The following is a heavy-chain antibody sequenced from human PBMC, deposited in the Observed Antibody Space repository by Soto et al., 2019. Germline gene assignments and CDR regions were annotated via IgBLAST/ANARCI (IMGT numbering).Heavy chain of an antibody. Sequence: QITLKESGPTLVKPTQTLTLTCTFSGFSLSTSGVGVGWIRQPPGKALEWLALIYWDDDKRYSPSLKSRLTLTKNTSTNQVALTMTNTDPVETATYYCAHRSCSGGSCYGGWFDAWGQGTLVTVSS. D-gene: IGHD2-15*01. CDR1: GFSLSTSGVG. J-gene: IGHJ5*02. CDR2: IYWDDDK. V-gene: IGHV2-5*02. CDR3: AHRSCSGGSCYGGWFDA.